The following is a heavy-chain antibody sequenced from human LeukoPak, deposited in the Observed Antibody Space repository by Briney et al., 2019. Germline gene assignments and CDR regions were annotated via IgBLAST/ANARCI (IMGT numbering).Heavy chain of an antibody. CDR2: IYYNGST. D-gene: IGHD1-26*01. Sequence: SETLSLTCSVSGVSMSRGGYSWSWIRQPPGKGLEWIGYIYYNGSTNYNPSLKSRVTISVDTSKNRFSLKLSSVTAADTAVYYCARASGSGSYYVGVDIWGQGTVVTVFS. CDR1: GVSMSRGGYS. J-gene: IGHJ3*02. V-gene: IGHV4-61*08. CDR3: ARASGSGSYYVGVDI.